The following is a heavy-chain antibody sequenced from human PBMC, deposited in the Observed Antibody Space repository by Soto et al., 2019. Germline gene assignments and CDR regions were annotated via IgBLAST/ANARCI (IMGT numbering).Heavy chain of an antibody. CDR2: IKQDGSEK. CDR1: GFTFSSYW. V-gene: IGHV3-7*03. J-gene: IGHJ6*02. CDR3: ARDWDTAMKNYYYYYGMDV. D-gene: IGHD5-18*01. Sequence: GGSLRLSCAVSGFTFSSYWMSWVRQAPGKGLEWVANIKQDGSEKYYVDSVKGRFTISRDNAKNSLYLQMNSLRAEDTAVYYCARDWDTAMKNYYYYYGMDVWGQGTTVTVSS.